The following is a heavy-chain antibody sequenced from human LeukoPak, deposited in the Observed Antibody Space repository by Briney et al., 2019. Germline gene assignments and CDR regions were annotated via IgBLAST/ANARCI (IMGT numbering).Heavy chain of an antibody. CDR1: GFTFSSYG. Sequence: GGSLRLSCAASGFTFSSYGMHWVRQAPGKGLEWVAFIRYDGSNKYYADSVKGRFTISRDNSKNTLYLQMNSLRAEDTAVYYGMVRGVTIEDAFDIWGQGTMVTVSS. CDR2: IRYDGSNK. V-gene: IGHV3-30*02. CDR3: MVRGVTIEDAFDI. D-gene: IGHD3-10*01. J-gene: IGHJ3*02.